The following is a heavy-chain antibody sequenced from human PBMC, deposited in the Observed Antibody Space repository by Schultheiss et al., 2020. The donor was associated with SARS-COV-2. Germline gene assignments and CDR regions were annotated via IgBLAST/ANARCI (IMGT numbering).Heavy chain of an antibody. CDR2: IYHSGST. J-gene: IGHJ5*02. V-gene: IGHV4-38-2*01. CDR3: ARHGYCSGGSCYLVRPQNWFDP. CDR1: GFSISSGYY. D-gene: IGHD2-15*01. Sequence: SETLSLTCDVSGFSISSGYYWGWIRQPPGKGLEWIGSIYHSGSTYYSPSLKSRVTVSADTSNNQFSLKLSSVTAADTAVYYCARHGYCSGGSCYLVRPQNWFDPWGQGTLVTVSS.